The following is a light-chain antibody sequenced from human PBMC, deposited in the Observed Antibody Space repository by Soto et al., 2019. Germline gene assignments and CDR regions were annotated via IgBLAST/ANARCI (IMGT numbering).Light chain of an antibody. J-gene: IGKJ1*01. Sequence: EIVLTQSPGTLSLSPGERATLSCRASQSVSSSYLAWYQQKPGQAPRLLIYGASTRAAGIPARFSGGGSTTEFTLTISSLQSEDFAVYYCQQYNHWPRTFGQGTKVDIK. CDR1: QSVSSSY. CDR3: QQYNHWPRT. V-gene: IGKV3-15*01. CDR2: GAS.